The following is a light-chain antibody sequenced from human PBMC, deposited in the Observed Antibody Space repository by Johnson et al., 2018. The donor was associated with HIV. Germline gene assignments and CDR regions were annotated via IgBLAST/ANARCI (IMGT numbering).Light chain of an antibody. V-gene: IGLV1-51*02. J-gene: IGLJ1*01. CDR3: GTWDSTLSAPHYV. CDR2: ESN. CDR1: SSNIGNNY. Sequence: QSVLTQPPSVSAAPGQKVTISCSGSSSNIGNNYVSWYQQLPGTAPKLLIYESNKRPSGIPDRFSGSKSGTSATLGITGLQTGDEADYYCGTWDSTLSAPHYVFGTGTNVTVL.